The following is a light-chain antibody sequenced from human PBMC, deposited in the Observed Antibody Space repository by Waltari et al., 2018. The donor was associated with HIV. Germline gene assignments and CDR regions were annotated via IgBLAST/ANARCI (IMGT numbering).Light chain of an antibody. CDR2: ENT. Sequence: SNVLTQPPSVSVAPGQTARITCGDNNIGIKSVHWYQQKPGQGPVLVVYENTDRPSGIPGRISSSNYGKTATLTIRGVEAGDGADYYCQVWDTSREWVFGGGTKLTVL. V-gene: IGLV3-21*02. CDR3: QVWDTSREWV. J-gene: IGLJ3*02. CDR1: NIGIKS.